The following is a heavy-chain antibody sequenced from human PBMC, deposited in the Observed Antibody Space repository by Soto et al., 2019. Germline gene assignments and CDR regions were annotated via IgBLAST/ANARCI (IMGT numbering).Heavy chain of an antibody. CDR2: IYYSGST. CDR1: GGSISSGGYY. Sequence: SETLSLTCTVSGGSISSGGYYWSWIRQHPGKGLEWIGYIYYSGSTYYNPSLKSRVTISVDTSKNQFSLKLSSVTAADTAVYYCARDGYCSGGSCSTLGYWGQGTLVTVSS. V-gene: IGHV4-31*03. D-gene: IGHD2-15*01. CDR3: ARDGYCSGGSCSTLGY. J-gene: IGHJ4*02.